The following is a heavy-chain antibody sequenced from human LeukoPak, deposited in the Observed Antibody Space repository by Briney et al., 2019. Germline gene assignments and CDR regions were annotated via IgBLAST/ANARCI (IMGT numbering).Heavy chain of an antibody. CDR1: GFTFDSYA. J-gene: IGHJ5*02. D-gene: IGHD4-23*01. CDR2: LIGSDGGT. V-gene: IGHV3-23*01. Sequence: GGSLRLSCADSGFTFDSYAMGWVRQAPARGLGWVSSLIGSDGGTYYAYSVRGRFTLYRDNPKNTLYLQKNSLRVDDTAVYYCAISWGNLEWVTWGQGTLVTVSS. CDR3: AISWGNLEWVT.